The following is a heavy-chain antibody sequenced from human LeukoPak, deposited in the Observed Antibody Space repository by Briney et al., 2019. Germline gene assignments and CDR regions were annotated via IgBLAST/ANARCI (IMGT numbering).Heavy chain of an antibody. CDR1: GGSFIGFF. CDR2: ANDGGAT. D-gene: IGHD2-15*01. V-gene: IGHV4-34*01. J-gene: IGHJ5*02. CDR3: ARDHHRAAAVWSFVP. Sequence: SETLSLTCDVYGGSFIGFFWSWIRQPPGGGREWIGEANDGGATNYNPSLKSRVTISVDASKTHFSLKLSSVTAADTAVYYCARDHHRAAAVWSFVPWGEGTLVTVSS.